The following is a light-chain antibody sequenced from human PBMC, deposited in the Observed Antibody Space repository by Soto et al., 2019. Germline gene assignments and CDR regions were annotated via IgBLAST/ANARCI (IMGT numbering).Light chain of an antibody. CDR3: QQSYSIPQT. Sequence: DIQMTQSPSSLSASVGDRVTSTCRSSQSISRFLNWYQQKPGKVPKLLIYAASSLRSGVPSRFSGSGSGTGTDFTLTISSLQPEDFATYYCQQSYSIPQTFGQGTKVDIK. CDR2: AAS. J-gene: IGKJ1*01. CDR1: QSISRF. V-gene: IGKV1-39*01.